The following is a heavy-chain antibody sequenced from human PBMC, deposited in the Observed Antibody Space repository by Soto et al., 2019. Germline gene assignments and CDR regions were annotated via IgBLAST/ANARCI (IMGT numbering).Heavy chain of an antibody. D-gene: IGHD3-10*01. V-gene: IGHV1-69*02. CDR1: GDTFSRFT. CDR2: IIPMLGMS. Sequence: QVQLVQSGAEVTKPGSSVTVSCTASGDTFSRFTLSWVRQAPGQGLEWMGRIIPMLGMSNSALKFQGRVTITADKSTNNVYMHLNSLRSDDTAVYYCATSYGSGSAHFDSWGQGPLVTVSS. CDR3: ATSYGSGSAHFDS. J-gene: IGHJ4*02.